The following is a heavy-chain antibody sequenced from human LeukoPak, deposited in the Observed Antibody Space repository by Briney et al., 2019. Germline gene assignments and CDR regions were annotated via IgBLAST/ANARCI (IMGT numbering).Heavy chain of an antibody. CDR1: GFTFSSYS. CDR3: AREGSSWYGWFDP. V-gene: IGHV3-21*04. D-gene: IGHD6-13*01. Sequence: GGSLRLSCAASGFTFSSYSMSWVRQAPGKGLEWVSSISSSGTFIYYADSVKGRFTISRDNAKNSLYLQMNSLRAEDTAVYYCAREGSSWYGWFDPWGQGTLVTVSS. CDR2: ISSSGTFI. J-gene: IGHJ5*02.